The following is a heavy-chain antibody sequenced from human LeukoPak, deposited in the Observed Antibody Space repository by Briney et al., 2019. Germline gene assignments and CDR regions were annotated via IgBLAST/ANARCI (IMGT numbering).Heavy chain of an antibody. Sequence: PGGSLRLSCAASGFTFSNAWMSWVRQAPGKGLEWVGRIKSKTDGGTTDYAAPVKGRFTISRDNSKNTLYLQMNILRAEDTAVYYCAKDHYDSSGYYYRGYWGQGTLVTVSS. CDR2: IKSKTDGGTT. D-gene: IGHD3-22*01. CDR1: GFTFSNAW. J-gene: IGHJ4*02. CDR3: AKDHYDSSGYYYRGY. V-gene: IGHV3-15*01.